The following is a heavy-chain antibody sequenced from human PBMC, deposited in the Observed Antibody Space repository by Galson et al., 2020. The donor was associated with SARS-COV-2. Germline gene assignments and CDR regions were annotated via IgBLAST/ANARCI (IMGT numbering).Heavy chain of an antibody. J-gene: IGHJ4*02. Sequence: GGSLRLSCAASGFTFSSYTFTWVRQAPGKGLEWISYISSSSYTISYADSVKGRFTISRDNAKNSLFLQMNSLRADDTAVYYCASRYCSGGACYRDYWGQGTLVTVSS. V-gene: IGHV3-48*04. D-gene: IGHD2-15*01. CDR1: GFTFSSYT. CDR3: ASRYCSGGACYRDY. CDR2: ISSSSYTI.